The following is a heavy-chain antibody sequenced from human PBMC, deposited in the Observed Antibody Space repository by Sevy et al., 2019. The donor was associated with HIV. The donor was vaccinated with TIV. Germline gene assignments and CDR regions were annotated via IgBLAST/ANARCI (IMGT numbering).Heavy chain of an antibody. Sequence: GGSLRLSCAASGFTFSDYYMSWIRQAPGKGLEWVSYISSSSSYTNYADSVKGRFTISRDNAKNSLYLQMNSLRAEDTALYYCAYSDTAMSLPDYWGQGTLVTVSS. CDR1: GFTFSDYY. CDR3: AYSDTAMSLPDY. V-gene: IGHV3-11*06. J-gene: IGHJ4*02. D-gene: IGHD5-18*01. CDR2: ISSSSSYT.